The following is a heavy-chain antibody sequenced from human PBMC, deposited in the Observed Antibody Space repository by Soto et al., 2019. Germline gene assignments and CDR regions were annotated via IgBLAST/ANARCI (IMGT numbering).Heavy chain of an antibody. Sequence: QVQLVQSGAEVKKPGASVKVSCKASGYTFTSYDINWVRQATGQGLEWMGWMNPNSGNTGYAQKVQGRVTMTRNTSISTAYMELSSLRSEDTAVYYCARGPGIAVAGTIRGYFDYWGQGTLVTVSS. J-gene: IGHJ4*02. CDR1: GYTFTSYD. CDR3: ARGPGIAVAGTIRGYFDY. CDR2: MNPNSGNT. V-gene: IGHV1-8*01. D-gene: IGHD6-19*01.